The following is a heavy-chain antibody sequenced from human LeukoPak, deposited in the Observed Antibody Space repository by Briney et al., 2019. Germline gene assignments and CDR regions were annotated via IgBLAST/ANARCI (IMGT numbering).Heavy chain of an antibody. D-gene: IGHD1-26*01. V-gene: IGHV4-39*07. CDR3: ARDFRWGSPRPAYGMDV. Sequence: SETLSLTCTVSGGSISSSSYYWGWIRQPPGKGLEWIGSIYYSGSTYYNPSLKSRVTISVDTSKNQFSLKLSSVTAADTAVYYCARDFRWGSPRPAYGMDVWGQGTTVTVSS. CDR1: GGSISSSSYY. CDR2: IYYSGST. J-gene: IGHJ6*02.